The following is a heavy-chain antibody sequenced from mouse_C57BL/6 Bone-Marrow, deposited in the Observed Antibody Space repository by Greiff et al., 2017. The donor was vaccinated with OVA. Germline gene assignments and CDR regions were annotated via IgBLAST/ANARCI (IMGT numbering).Heavy chain of an antibody. CDR1: GFTFSSYA. CDR3: TRVYYGSSYEWYFDV. CDR2: ISSGGDYI. Sequence: EVQLVESGEGLVKPGGSLKLSCAASGFTFSSYAMSWVRQTPEKRLEWVAYISSGGDYIYYADTVKGRFTISRDNARNTLYLQMSSLKSEDTAMYYCTRVYYGSSYEWYFDVWGTGTTVTVSS. D-gene: IGHD1-1*01. J-gene: IGHJ1*03. V-gene: IGHV5-9-1*02.